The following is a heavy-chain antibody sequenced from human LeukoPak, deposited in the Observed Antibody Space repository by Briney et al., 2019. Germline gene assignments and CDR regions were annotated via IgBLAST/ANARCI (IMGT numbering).Heavy chain of an antibody. Sequence: SETLSLTCTVSGGSISSGSYYWSWIRQPAGKGLEWIGRIYTSGSTNYNPSLKSRVTISVDTSKNQFSLKLSSVTAADTAVYYCAREHQGSGYTFGYWGQGTLVTVSS. CDR2: IYTSGST. V-gene: IGHV4-61*02. CDR3: AREHQGSGYTFGY. D-gene: IGHD3-22*01. J-gene: IGHJ4*02. CDR1: GGSISSGSYY.